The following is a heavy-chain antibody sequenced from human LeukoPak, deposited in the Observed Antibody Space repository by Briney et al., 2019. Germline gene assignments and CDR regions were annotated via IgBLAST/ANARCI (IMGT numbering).Heavy chain of an antibody. J-gene: IGHJ6*03. Sequence: PSETLSLTCTVSGYSISSGYYWGWIRQPPGKGLEWIGSIYHSGSTYYNPSLKSRVTISVDTSKNQFSLKLSSVTAADTAVYYCARDPPILTGPYYYYMDVWGKGTTVTISS. CDR1: GYSISSGYY. D-gene: IGHD3-9*01. V-gene: IGHV4-38-2*02. CDR2: IYHSGST. CDR3: ARDPPILTGPYYYYMDV.